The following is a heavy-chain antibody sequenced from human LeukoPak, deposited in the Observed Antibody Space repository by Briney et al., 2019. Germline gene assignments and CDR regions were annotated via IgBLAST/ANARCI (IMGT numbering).Heavy chain of an antibody. D-gene: IGHD3-16*02. J-gene: IGHJ4*02. Sequence: GGSLRLSCAASGFTVSSNYMSWVRQAPGKGLEWVSVIYSGGSTYYADSVKGRFTISRGNSKNTLYLQMNSLRAEDTAVYYCARARIRLGELSFYYWGQGTLVTVSS. V-gene: IGHV3-53*01. CDR1: GFTVSSNY. CDR3: ARARIRLGELSFYY. CDR2: IYSGGST.